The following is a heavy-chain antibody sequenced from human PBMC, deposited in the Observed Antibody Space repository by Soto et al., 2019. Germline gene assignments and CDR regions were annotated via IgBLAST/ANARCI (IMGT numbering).Heavy chain of an antibody. D-gene: IGHD3-16*02. Sequence: EVQPVESGGGLVQPGGSLRLSCAASGFTFSSHWMSWVRQAPGKGLEWLASIKQDGSEKHYVDSVKGRFTISRDNAKNSLYLQMNSLRVEDTAVYYCARVYYDYIWGSYPLVYWGQGTLVTVSS. V-gene: IGHV3-7*01. J-gene: IGHJ4*02. CDR1: GFTFSSHW. CDR2: IKQDGSEK. CDR3: ARVYYDYIWGSYPLVY.